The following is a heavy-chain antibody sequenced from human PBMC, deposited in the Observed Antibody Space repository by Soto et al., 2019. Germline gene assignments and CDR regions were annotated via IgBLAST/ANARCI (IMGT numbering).Heavy chain of an antibody. V-gene: IGHV3-30*18. CDR1: GFTFSSYG. J-gene: IGHJ5*02. CDR2: ISYDGSNK. CDR3: AKGEWELLSGWFDP. D-gene: IGHD1-26*01. Sequence: QVQLVESGGGVVQPGRSLRLSCAASGFTFSSYGMHWVRQAPGKGLEWVAVISYDGSNKYYADSVKGRFTISRDNSKNTLYLQMNSLRAEDTAVYYCAKGEWELLSGWFDPWGQGTLVTVSS.